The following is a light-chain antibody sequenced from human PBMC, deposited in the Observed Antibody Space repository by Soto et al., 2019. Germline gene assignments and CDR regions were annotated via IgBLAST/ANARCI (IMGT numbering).Light chain of an antibody. J-gene: IGKJ4*01. CDR1: QSVRND. V-gene: IGKV3-11*01. CDR2: SAS. Sequence: EIVLTQSPATLSLSPGERATLSCRASQSVRNDLVWYHQKPGQAPRVLIYSASNRATGIPARFSGSGSGTDFTLTMSSLGPEDFAVYYCQQRTNWPPTFGGGTKVEMK. CDR3: QQRTNWPPT.